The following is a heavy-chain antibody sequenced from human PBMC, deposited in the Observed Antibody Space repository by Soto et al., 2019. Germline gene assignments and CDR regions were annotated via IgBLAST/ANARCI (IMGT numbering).Heavy chain of an antibody. J-gene: IGHJ6*02. CDR3: AKGLGYFGTGRYYNNFGLDV. V-gene: IGHV3-23*01. CDR1: GFTFSSYA. CDR2: ISGSGGST. Sequence: GGSLRLSCAASGFTFSSYAMTWVRQAPGKGLEWVSVISGSGGSTYYADFVKGRLTISRDNAKNTLYLQVNSLRAEDTALYYCAKGLGYFGTGRYYNNFGLDVWGQGTTVTVSS. D-gene: IGHD3-10*01.